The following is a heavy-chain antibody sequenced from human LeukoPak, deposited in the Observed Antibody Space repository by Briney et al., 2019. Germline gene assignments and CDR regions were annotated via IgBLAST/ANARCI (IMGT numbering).Heavy chain of an antibody. CDR2: INPNNGDT. Sequence: ASVEVSCKASGYTFTAQYMHWVRRAPGQGLEWMGWINPNNGDTKYAQRFLGRVTMTRDTSTTTAYMELSSLRSDDTAVYFCASYPRSIPTPPFDYWGQGTLVTVSS. CDR3: ASYPRSIPTPPFDY. CDR1: GYTFTAQY. J-gene: IGHJ4*02. D-gene: IGHD2-21*01. V-gene: IGHV1-2*02.